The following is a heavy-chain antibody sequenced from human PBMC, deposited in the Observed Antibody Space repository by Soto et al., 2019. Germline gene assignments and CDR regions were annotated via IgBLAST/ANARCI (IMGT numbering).Heavy chain of an antibody. CDR3: ARDRYYYGSGSYYISWFDP. D-gene: IGHD3-10*01. CDR2: ISAYNGNT. V-gene: IGHV1-18*04. CDR1: GYTFTTYG. Sequence: ASVKVSCKTSGYTFTTYGVSWVRQAPGQGLEWMGWISAYNGNTNYAQKLQGRVTMTTDTSTSTAYMELRGLRSDDTAVYYCARDRYYYGSGSYYISWFDPWGQGTLVTVS. J-gene: IGHJ5*02.